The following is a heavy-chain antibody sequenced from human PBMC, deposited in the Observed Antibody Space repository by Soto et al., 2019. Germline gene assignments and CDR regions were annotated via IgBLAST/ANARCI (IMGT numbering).Heavy chain of an antibody. CDR1: GGSISSGGYY. CDR3: ARGPRFGEFPPAGFDY. D-gene: IGHD3-10*01. J-gene: IGHJ4*02. Sequence: QVQLQESGPGLVKPSQTLSLTCTVSGGSISSGGYYWSWIRQHPGKGLEWIGYIYYSGSTYYNPSLKSRVTISVDTSKNQFSLKLSSVTAADTAVYYCARGPRFGEFPPAGFDYWGQGTLVTVSS. CDR2: IYYSGST. V-gene: IGHV4-31*03.